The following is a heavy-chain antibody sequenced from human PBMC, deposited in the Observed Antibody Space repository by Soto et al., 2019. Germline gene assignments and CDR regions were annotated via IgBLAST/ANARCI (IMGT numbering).Heavy chain of an antibody. J-gene: IGHJ4*02. V-gene: IGHV3-33*01. CDR2: IWYDGSNK. CDR1: GFTFSSYG. D-gene: IGHD1-26*01. Sequence: QVQLVESGGGVVQPGRSLRLSCAASGFTFSSYGMHWVRQAPGKGLEWVAVIWYDGSNKYYADSVKGRFTISRDNSKNALYLQMNSLRAEDTAVYYCASVEGATTDYWGQGTLVTVSS. CDR3: ASVEGATTDY.